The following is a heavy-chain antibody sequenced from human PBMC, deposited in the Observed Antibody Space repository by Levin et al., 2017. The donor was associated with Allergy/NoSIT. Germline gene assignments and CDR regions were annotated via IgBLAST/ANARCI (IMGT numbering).Heavy chain of an antibody. Sequence: SETLSLTCTVSGGSISSYYWSWIRQPPGKGLEWIGYIYYSGSTNYNPSLKSRVTISVDTSKNQFSLKLSSVTAANTAVYYCARGRSSYLAAAGENYYMDVWGKGTTVTVSS. CDR1: GGSISSYY. CDR2: IYYSGST. D-gene: IGHD6-13*01. CDR3: ARGRSSYLAAAGENYYMDV. V-gene: IGHV4-59*01. J-gene: IGHJ6*03.